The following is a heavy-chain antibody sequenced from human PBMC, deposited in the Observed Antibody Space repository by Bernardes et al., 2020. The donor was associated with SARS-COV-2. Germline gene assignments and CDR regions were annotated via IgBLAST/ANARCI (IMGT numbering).Heavy chain of an antibody. Sequence: ASVKVSCKASGYAFTSYDITWVRQATGQGLEWMGWMNPNSGNRGFAQKFQGRVTMTRDTSISTAYMELSNLRSEDTAVYYCARGTEYRLEDLSTNAFDPWGQGTMVTGSS. CDR1: GYAFTSYD. D-gene: IGHD3-16*02. V-gene: IGHV1-8*01. J-gene: IGHJ3*01. CDR3: ARGTEYRLEDLSTNAFDP. CDR2: MNPNSGNR.